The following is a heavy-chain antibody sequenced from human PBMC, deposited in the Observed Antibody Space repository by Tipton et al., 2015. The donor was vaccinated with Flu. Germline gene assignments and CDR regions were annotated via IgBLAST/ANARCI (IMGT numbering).Heavy chain of an antibody. Sequence: TLSLTCAVYGGSFSGYYWSWIRQPPGKGLEWIGEINHSGSTNYNPSLKSRVTISVDTSKNQFSLKLSSVTAADTAVYYCARGERSNQERNSNYVGYYYYGMDVWGQGTTVTVSS. D-gene: IGHD4-11*01. J-gene: IGHJ6*02. CDR3: ARGERSNQERNSNYVGYYYYGMDV. V-gene: IGHV4-34*01. CDR1: GGSFSGYY. CDR2: INHSGST.